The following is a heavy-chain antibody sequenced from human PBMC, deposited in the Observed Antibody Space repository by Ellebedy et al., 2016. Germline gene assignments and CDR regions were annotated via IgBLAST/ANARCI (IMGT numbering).Heavy chain of an antibody. J-gene: IGHJ4*02. Sequence: ASVKVSCKASGYTFTGYYMHWVRQAPGQGLEWMGWINPNSGGTNYAQKFQGRVTMTRDTSISTAYMELNRLRSDDTAVYYCASSQYSSGWVDYWGQGTLVTVSS. V-gene: IGHV1-2*02. D-gene: IGHD6-19*01. CDR3: ASSQYSSGWVDY. CDR1: GYTFTGYY. CDR2: INPNSGGT.